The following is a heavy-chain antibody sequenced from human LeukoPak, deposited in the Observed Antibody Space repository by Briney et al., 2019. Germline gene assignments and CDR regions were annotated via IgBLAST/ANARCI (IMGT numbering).Heavy chain of an antibody. CDR1: GYSISSGYY. D-gene: IGHD1-26*01. CDR3: ARRRVDSGNHHFDY. J-gene: IGHJ4*02. CDR2: IYNSGSA. Sequence: PSETLSLTCAVSGYSISSGYYWGWIRQPPGKGLEWIGNIYNSGSADYNPSLKSRVTVSVDTSKNQFSLKLSSVTAADTAVYYCARRRVDSGNHHFDYWGQGTLVTVSS. V-gene: IGHV4-38-2*01.